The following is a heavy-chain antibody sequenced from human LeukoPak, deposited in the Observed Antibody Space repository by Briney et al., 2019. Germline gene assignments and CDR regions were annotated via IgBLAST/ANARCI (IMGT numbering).Heavy chain of an antibody. V-gene: IGHV3-30*18. Sequence: PGGSLRLSCAASGFTFSSYGMHSVRQAPGKGLEWVAVISYDGSDKYYADSVKGRFTISRDNSKNTLYLQMNSLRAEDTAVYYCAKDTRDYGSGSWVYGMDVWGQGTTVTVSS. CDR1: GFTFSSYG. CDR3: AKDTRDYGSGSWVYGMDV. CDR2: ISYDGSDK. J-gene: IGHJ6*02. D-gene: IGHD3-10*01.